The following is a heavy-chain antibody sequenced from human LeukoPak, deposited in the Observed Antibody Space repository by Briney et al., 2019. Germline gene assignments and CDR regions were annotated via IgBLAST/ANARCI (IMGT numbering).Heavy chain of an antibody. Sequence: GGSLRLSCAASGFTFSSYAIHWVRQAPGKGLEWVAVISYDGSNKYYADSVKGRFTISRDNSKNTLYLQMNSLRAEDTAVYYCARDGLDSSGWRNYYFDYWGQGTLVTVSS. CDR2: ISYDGSNK. CDR1: GFTFSSYA. J-gene: IGHJ4*02. D-gene: IGHD6-19*01. V-gene: IGHV3-30-3*01. CDR3: ARDGLDSSGWRNYYFDY.